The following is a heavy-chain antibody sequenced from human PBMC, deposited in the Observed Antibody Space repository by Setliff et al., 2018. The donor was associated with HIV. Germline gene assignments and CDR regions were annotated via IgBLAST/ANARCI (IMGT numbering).Heavy chain of an antibody. CDR2: ISSGSTYI. Sequence: GGSLRLFCAASGFTFRTHYMNWVRQAPGKGLEWVSSISSGSTYIHYADSVKGRFTISRDNSKNTLYLQMNSLRAEDTAVYYCARALRYCGGDCYPWYFDLWGRGTLVTVSS. CDR1: GFTFRTHY. J-gene: IGHJ2*01. D-gene: IGHD2-21*02. V-gene: IGHV3-21*01. CDR3: ARALRYCGGDCYPWYFDL.